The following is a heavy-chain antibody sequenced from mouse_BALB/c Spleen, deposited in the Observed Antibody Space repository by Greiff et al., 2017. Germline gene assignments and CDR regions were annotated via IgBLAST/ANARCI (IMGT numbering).Heavy chain of an antibody. J-gene: IGHJ3*01. V-gene: IGHV2-2*02. CDR3: ARNQYGNYAGFAY. CDR2: IWSGGST. Sequence: VQLVESGPGLVQPSQSLSITCTVSGFSLTSYGVHWVRQSPGKGLEWLGVIWSGGSTDYNAAFISRLSISKDNSKSRVFFKMNSLQANDTAIYYCARNQYGNYAGFAYWGQGTLVTVSA. CDR1: GFSLTSYG. D-gene: IGHD2-1*01.